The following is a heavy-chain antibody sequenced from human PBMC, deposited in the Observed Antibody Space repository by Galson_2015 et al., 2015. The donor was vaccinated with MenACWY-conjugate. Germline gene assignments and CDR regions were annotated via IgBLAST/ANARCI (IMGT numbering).Heavy chain of an antibody. CDR3: ASRRYYDGSGSNDY. Sequence: SLRLSCAASGFTFSDYYMSWIRQAPGKGLEWVSYISSSSSYTNYADSVKGRFTISRDNAKNSLYLQMNSLRAEDTAVYYCASRRYYDGSGSNDYWGQGTLVTVSS. V-gene: IGHV3-11*03. D-gene: IGHD3-10*01. CDR1: GFTFSDYY. CDR2: ISSSSSYT. J-gene: IGHJ4*02.